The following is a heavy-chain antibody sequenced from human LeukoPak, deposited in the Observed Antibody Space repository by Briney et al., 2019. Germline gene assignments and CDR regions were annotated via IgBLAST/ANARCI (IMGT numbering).Heavy chain of an antibody. V-gene: IGHV4-34*01. CDR1: GGSFSGYY. J-gene: IGHJ5*02. Sequence: PSETLSLTCAVYGGSFSGYYWSWIRQPPGKGLEWIGEINHSGSTNYNPSLKSRVTISVDTSKNQFSLKLSSVTAADTAVYYCARPQVHYYDSSGANWFDPWGQGTLVTVSS. CDR3: ARPQVHYYDSSGANWFDP. CDR2: INHSGST. D-gene: IGHD3-22*01.